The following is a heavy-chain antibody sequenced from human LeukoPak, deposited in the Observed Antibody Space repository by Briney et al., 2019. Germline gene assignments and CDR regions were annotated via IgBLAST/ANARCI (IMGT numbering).Heavy chain of an antibody. D-gene: IGHD1-7*01. CDR3: ARVELNYGMDV. CDR2: IIPIFGTA. CDR1: GYTFTSYY. Sequence: ASVTVSFKASGYTFTSYYMHWVRQAPGQGLEWMGGIIPIFGTANYAQKFQGRVTITADESTSTVYMELSSLRSEDTAVYYCARVELNYGMDVWGQGTTVTVSS. V-gene: IGHV1-69*13. J-gene: IGHJ6*02.